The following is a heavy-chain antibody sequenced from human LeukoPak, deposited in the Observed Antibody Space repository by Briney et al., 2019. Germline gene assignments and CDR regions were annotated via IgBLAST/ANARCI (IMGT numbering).Heavy chain of an antibody. Sequence: GGSLRLSCAASGFTFSSFSMNWVRQAPGKGLEWVSSISSSSSYICYADSVKGRFTISRDNAKNSLYLQMNSLRAEDTAVYYCARGPVAGPGTYYFDYWGQGTLVTVSS. V-gene: IGHV3-21*01. J-gene: IGHJ4*02. CDR1: GFTFSSFS. D-gene: IGHD6-19*01. CDR3: ARGPVAGPGTYYFDY. CDR2: ISSSSSYI.